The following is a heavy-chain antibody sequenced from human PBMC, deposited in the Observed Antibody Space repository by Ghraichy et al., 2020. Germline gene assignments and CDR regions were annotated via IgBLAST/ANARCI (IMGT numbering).Heavy chain of an antibody. D-gene: IGHD3-16*01. CDR1: GYTFNNFG. CDR2: ISTYSGNT. J-gene: IGHJ4*02. CDR3: ARDPNSRYVGYYDSESYFDH. V-gene: IGHV1-18*01. Sequence: ASVKVSCRTSGYTFNNFGISWVRQAPGQGLEWMGWISTYSGNTNFAQKVQGRVFLTTDTSTSTAYMEVRSLTSDDTAVYYCARDPNSRYVGYYDSESYFDHWGQGTPVTVSS.